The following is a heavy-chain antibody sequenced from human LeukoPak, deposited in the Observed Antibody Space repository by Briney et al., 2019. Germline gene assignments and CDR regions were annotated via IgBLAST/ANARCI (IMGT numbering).Heavy chain of an antibody. V-gene: IGHV3-23*01. CDR2: ISGSGGST. CDR1: GFTFSSYA. Sequence: GGSLRLSCAASGFTFSSYAMGWVRQAPGKGLEWVSAISGSGGSTYYADSVKGRFTISRDNSKNTLYLQMNSLRAEDTAVYYCAKAFCSSTGCYFFGGFGIAAAGGFDYWGKETLVTVPS. J-gene: IGHJ4*02. CDR3: AKAFCSSTGCYFFGGFGIAAAGGFDY. D-gene: IGHD2-2*01.